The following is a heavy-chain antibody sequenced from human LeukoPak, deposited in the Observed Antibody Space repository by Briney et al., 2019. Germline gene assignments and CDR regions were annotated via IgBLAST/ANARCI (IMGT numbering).Heavy chain of an antibody. Sequence: SSETLSLTCTISGGSVSDYYWSWIRQSPGKGLEWIGYIYHTGSTSYSPSLKSRVTISADTSQNQFSLKLSSVAAADTAVYYCASRKLGNDYWGQGTLVTVSS. J-gene: IGHJ4*02. CDR3: ASRKLGNDY. CDR1: GGSVSDYY. V-gene: IGHV4-59*02. CDR2: IYHTGST. D-gene: IGHD7-27*01.